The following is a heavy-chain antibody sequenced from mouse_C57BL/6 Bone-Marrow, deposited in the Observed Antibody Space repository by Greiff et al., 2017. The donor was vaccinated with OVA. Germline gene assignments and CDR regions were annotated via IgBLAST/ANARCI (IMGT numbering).Heavy chain of an antibody. J-gene: IGHJ4*01. V-gene: IGHV6-6*01. D-gene: IGHD2-3*01. Sequence: DVKLVESGGGLVQPGGSMKLSCAASGFTFSDAWMDWVRQSPEKGLEWVAEIRNKANNHATYYAESVKGRFTISRDDSKSSVYLQMNSLRAEDTGIYYCTRLYDGYYPYAMDYWGQGTSVTVSS. CDR1: GFTFSDAW. CDR2: IRNKANNHAT. CDR3: TRLYDGYYPYAMDY.